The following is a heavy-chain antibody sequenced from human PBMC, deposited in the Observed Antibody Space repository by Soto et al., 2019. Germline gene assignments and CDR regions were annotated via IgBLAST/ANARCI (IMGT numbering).Heavy chain of an antibody. D-gene: IGHD3-3*01. CDR1: GYTFTSYG. CDR3: AREGSLTYDFWSGYYLDY. Sequence: GASVKVSFKASGYTFTSYGISWVRQAPGQGLEWMGWISAYNGNTNYAQKLQGRVTMTTDTSTSTAYMELRSLRSDDTAVYYCAREGSLTYDFWSGYYLDYWGQGTLVTVSS. CDR2: ISAYNGNT. V-gene: IGHV1-18*04. J-gene: IGHJ4*02.